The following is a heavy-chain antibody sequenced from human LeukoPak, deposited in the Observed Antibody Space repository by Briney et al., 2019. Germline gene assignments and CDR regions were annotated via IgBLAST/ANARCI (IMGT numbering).Heavy chain of an antibody. J-gene: IGHJ4*02. CDR3: ASTRCTGTSCYLPILD. CDR2: IKQDGSEN. CDR1: GFTFSTYW. V-gene: IGHV3-7*01. Sequence: GGSLRLSCAASGFTFSTYWMSWVRQAPGKGLEWVANIKQDGSENYYVGSVKGRFTISRDNAKNSLYLQMNSLRAEDTAMYYCASTRCTGTSCYLPILDWGQGILVTVSS. D-gene: IGHD2-2*01.